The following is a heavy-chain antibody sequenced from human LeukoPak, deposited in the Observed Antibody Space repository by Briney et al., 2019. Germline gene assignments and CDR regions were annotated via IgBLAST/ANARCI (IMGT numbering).Heavy chain of an antibody. D-gene: IGHD2-2*02. CDR2: IYTSGST. V-gene: IGHV4-61*02. J-gene: IGHJ4*02. CDR1: GGSISSGNYY. Sequence: SSQTLSLTCTVSGGSISSGNYYWGWIRQPAGKGLEWIGRIYTSGSTNYNPSLKRRITISVVTSKNQFSLKLSSVTAAATAVYYCARGGCDSTSCYNEPADYWGQGTLVTVSS. CDR3: ARGGCDSTSCYNEPADY.